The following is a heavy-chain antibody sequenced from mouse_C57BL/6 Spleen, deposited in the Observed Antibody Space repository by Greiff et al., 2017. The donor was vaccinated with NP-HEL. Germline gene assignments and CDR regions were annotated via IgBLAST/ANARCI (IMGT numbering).Heavy chain of an antibody. CDR2: IYPSDSET. V-gene: IGHV1-61*01. D-gene: IGHD2-2*01. CDR3: AREGGYDGGNAMDY. J-gene: IGHJ4*01. Sequence: VQLQQPGAELVRPGSSVKLSCKASGYTFTSYWMDWVKQRPGQGLEWIGNIYPSDSETHYNQKFKDKATLTVDKSSSTAYMQLSSLTSEDSAVYYCAREGGYDGGNAMDYWGQGTSVTVSS. CDR1: GYTFTSYW.